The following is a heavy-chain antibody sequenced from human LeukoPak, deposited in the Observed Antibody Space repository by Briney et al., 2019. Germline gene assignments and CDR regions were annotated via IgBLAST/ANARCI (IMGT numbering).Heavy chain of an antibody. Sequence: ASVKVSCKASGYTFTGYYMHWVRQAPGQGLEWMGWNNPNSGGTNYAQKFQGRVTMTRDTSISTAYMELSRLRSDDTAVYYCARGGSMVRGVIPFSWGQGTLVTVSS. J-gene: IGHJ4*02. D-gene: IGHD3-10*01. CDR3: ARGGSMVRGVIPFS. CDR1: GYTFTGYY. CDR2: NNPNSGGT. V-gene: IGHV1-2*02.